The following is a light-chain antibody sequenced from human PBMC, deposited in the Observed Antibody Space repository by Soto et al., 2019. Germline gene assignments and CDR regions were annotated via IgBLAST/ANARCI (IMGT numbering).Light chain of an antibody. CDR3: QQRSNWLIT. CDR2: GAS. Sequence: EVVMTQSPATLSVSPGERATLSCRASHSVSSSLAWYQQKPGQAPRLLISGASTRAAGIPARFSGSGSGTDFTLTISSLEPEDFAVYYCQQRSNWLITFGQGTRLEI. CDR1: HSVSSS. V-gene: IGKV3-11*01. J-gene: IGKJ5*01.